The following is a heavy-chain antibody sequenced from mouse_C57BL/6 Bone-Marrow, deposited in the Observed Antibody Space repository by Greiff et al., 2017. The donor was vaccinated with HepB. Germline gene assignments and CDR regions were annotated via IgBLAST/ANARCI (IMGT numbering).Heavy chain of an antibody. CDR2: ISDGGSYT. V-gene: IGHV5-4*01. J-gene: IGHJ4*01. CDR3: ARDRGGNYGYAMDY. Sequence: EVQRVESGGGLVKPGGSLKLSCAASGFTFSSYAMSWVRQTPEKRLEWVATISDGGSYTYYPDNVKGRFTISRDNAKNNLYLQMSHLKSEDTAMYYCARDRGGNYGYAMDYWGQGTSVTVSS. D-gene: IGHD2-1*01. CDR1: GFTFSSYA.